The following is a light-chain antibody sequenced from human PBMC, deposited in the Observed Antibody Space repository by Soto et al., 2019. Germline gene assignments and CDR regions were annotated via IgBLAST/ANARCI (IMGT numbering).Light chain of an antibody. J-gene: IGKJ2*01. V-gene: IGKV3-15*01. CDR1: QSVSSN. Sequence: EIVMTQSPATLSVSTGERATLSCRASQSVSSNLAWYQQKPCQAPRLLIYGASPRSTSIPARVSASGSGTEFTPAISRPLSEHLAGYGCQPYNNWQRYTSDQGTQLEV. CDR2: GAS. CDR3: QPYNNWQRYT.